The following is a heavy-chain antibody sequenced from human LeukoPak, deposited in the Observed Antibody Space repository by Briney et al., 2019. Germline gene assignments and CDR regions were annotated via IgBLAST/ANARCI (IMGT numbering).Heavy chain of an antibody. CDR1: GFTFSSYE. CDR3: TSLTWIQAYYYYYMDV. D-gene: IGHD5-18*01. J-gene: IGHJ6*03. V-gene: IGHV3-48*03. CDR2: ISSSGSTI. Sequence: GGSLRLSCAASGFTFSSYEMNWVRQAPGKGLEWVSYISSSGSTIYYADSVKGRFTISRDNAKNSLYLQMNSLKTEDTAVYYCTSLTWIQAYYYYYMDVWGKGTTVTVSS.